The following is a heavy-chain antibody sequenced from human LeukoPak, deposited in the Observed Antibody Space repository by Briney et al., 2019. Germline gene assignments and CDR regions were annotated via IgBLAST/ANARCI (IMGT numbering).Heavy chain of an antibody. J-gene: IGHJ6*04. Sequence: GGSLRLSCAASGFTFSTYGMSWVRQAPGKGLEWVSAISGSGGSTYYADSVKGRFTTSRDNSKNTLYLQMNSLRAEDTAVYYCAELGITMIGGVWGKGTTVTISS. CDR3: AELGITMIGGV. CDR2: ISGSGGST. V-gene: IGHV3-23*01. CDR1: GFTFSTYG. D-gene: IGHD3-10*02.